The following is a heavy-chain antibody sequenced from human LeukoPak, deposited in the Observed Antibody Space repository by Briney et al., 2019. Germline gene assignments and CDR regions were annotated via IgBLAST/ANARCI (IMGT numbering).Heavy chain of an antibody. Sequence: GGSLRLSGAASGFTFSSYGMHWVRQAPGKGLEWVAVISYDGSNKYYADSVKGRFTISRDNSKNTLYLQMNSLRAEDTAVYYCAKALSAAGTYFDYWGQGILVTVSS. CDR2: ISYDGSNK. J-gene: IGHJ4*02. D-gene: IGHD6-13*01. V-gene: IGHV3-30*18. CDR1: GFTFSSYG. CDR3: AKALSAAGTYFDY.